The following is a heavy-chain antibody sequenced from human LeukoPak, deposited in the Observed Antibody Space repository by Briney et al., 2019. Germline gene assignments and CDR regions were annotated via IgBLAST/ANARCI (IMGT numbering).Heavy chain of an antibody. CDR3: ARRGNWGLRPDSGYMDV. CDR1: GYTFTSYG. CDR2: ISAYNGNT. J-gene: IGHJ6*03. Sequence: GASVKVSCKASGYTFTSYGISWVRQAPGQGLEWMGWISAYNGNTNYAQKLQGRVTMTTDTSTSTAYMELRSLRPDDTAVYYCARRGNWGLRPDSGYMDVWGKGTTVTVSS. V-gene: IGHV1-18*01. D-gene: IGHD7-27*01.